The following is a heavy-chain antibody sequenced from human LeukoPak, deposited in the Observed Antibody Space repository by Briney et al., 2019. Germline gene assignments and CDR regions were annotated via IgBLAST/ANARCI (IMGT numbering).Heavy chain of an antibody. CDR3: AREVHAHYDFWSGYPRNWFDP. CDR1: GFTFSSYG. CDR2: IWYDGSNK. D-gene: IGHD3-3*01. J-gene: IGHJ5*02. V-gene: IGHV3-33*01. Sequence: GSLRLSCAASGFTFSSYGMHWVRQAPGKGLEWVAVIWYDGSNKYYADSVKGRFTISRDNSKNTLYLQMNSLRAEDTAVYYCAREVHAHYDFWSGYPRNWFDPWGQGTLVTVSS.